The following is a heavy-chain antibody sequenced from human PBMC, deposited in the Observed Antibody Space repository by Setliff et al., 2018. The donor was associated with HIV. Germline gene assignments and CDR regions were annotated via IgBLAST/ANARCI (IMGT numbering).Heavy chain of an antibody. Sequence: GESLKISCAASGFSFSSYGMNWVRQAPGKGLELVSYISSTSSNIYYVDSVEGRFTISRDNADNSLYLQMNSLRAEDTAVYYCARYALAVPGYHNAFDIWGQGTMVTVSS. CDR1: GFSFSSYG. V-gene: IGHV3-48*01. D-gene: IGHD6-19*01. CDR3: ARYALAVPGYHNAFDI. J-gene: IGHJ3*02. CDR2: ISSTSSNI.